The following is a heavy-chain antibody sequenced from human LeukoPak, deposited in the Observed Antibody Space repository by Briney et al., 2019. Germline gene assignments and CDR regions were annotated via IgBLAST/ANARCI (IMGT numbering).Heavy chain of an antibody. D-gene: IGHD2-15*01. V-gene: IGHV3-30*02. Sequence: GGSLRLSCAASEFTFSSYGMHWVRQAPGKGLEWVAFIRYDGSNKYYADSVKGRFTISRDNSKNTLYLQMNSLRAEDTAVYYCAKSEYCSGGSCYSHDAFDIWGQGTMVTVSS. J-gene: IGHJ3*02. CDR1: EFTFSSYG. CDR2: IRYDGSNK. CDR3: AKSEYCSGGSCYSHDAFDI.